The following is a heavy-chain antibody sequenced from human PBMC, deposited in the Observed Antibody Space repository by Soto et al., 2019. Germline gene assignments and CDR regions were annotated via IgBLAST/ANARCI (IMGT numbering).Heavy chain of an antibody. CDR1: VYTFTSYG. V-gene: IGHV1-18*01. J-gene: IGHJ5*02. CDR2: ISAYNGNT. Sequence: SVKFSCKAAVYTFTSYGISWVRQAPGQGLEWMGWISAYNGNTNYAQKLQGRVTMTTDTSTSTAYMELRSLRAEDTAVYYCAKDPYFGSEPYPNWCDPWGQGAQVTVS. CDR3: AKDPYFGSEPYPNWCDP. D-gene: IGHD3-10*01.